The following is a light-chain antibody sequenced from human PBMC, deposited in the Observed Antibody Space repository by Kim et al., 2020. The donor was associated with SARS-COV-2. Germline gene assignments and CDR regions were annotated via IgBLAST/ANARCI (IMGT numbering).Light chain of an antibody. CDR3: QAWGTGIRV. J-gene: IGLJ3*02. Sequence: QLVLTQSPSTSASLAASVKLTCTLSSGHSRYAIAWHQQQPEKGPRYLMILNSDGSHSKGDGIPDRFSGSSSGAERYLTISSLQSEDEADYYCQAWGTGIRVFGGGTQLTVL. CDR2: LNSDGSH. CDR1: SGHSRYA. V-gene: IGLV4-69*01.